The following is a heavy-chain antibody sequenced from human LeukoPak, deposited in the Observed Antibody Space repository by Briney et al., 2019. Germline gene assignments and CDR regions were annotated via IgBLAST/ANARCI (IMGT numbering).Heavy chain of an antibody. V-gene: IGHV3-23*01. CDR2: ISGTGGST. J-gene: IGHJ4*02. D-gene: IGHD2-2*01. CDR1: GFTFSTYA. Sequence: PGGSLRLSCTASGFTFSTYAMSWVRQAPGKGLEWVSAISGTGGSTYYADSVKGRFTISRDNSQNTLFLQMNSLRAEDTAVYYCAKEPAAAAIYPFDYWGQGTLVTVSS. CDR3: AKEPAAAAIYPFDY.